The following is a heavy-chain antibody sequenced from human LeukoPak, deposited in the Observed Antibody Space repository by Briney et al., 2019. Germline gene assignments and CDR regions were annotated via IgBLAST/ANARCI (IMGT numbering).Heavy chain of an antibody. CDR2: IKSDGNEK. CDR3: ARGRSLDS. Sequence: GGSLRLSCAASEFTFSSFSMNWVRQAPGKGLEWVANIKSDGNEKYYVDSVKGRFTISRDNAKNSLYLQMSSLRAEDTAVHYCARGRSLDSWGQGTLVTVSS. CDR1: EFTFSSFS. V-gene: IGHV3-7*01. J-gene: IGHJ5*01.